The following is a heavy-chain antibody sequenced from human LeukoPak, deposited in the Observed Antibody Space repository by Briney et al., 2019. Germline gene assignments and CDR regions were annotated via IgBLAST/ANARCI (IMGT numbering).Heavy chain of an antibody. V-gene: IGHV4-59*01. D-gene: IGHD3-22*01. Sequence: PSETLSLTCTVSGGSISSYYWSWIRQPPGKGLEWIGYIYYSGSTNYNPSLKSRVTISVDTSKNQFSLKLSSVTAADTAVYYCARINSSGYYYGNFDYWGQGTLVTVSS. CDR1: GGSISSYY. CDR2: IYYSGST. CDR3: ARINSSGYYYGNFDY. J-gene: IGHJ4*02.